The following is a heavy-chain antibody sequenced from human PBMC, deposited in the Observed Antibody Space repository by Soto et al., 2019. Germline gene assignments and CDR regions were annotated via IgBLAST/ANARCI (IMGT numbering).Heavy chain of an antibody. J-gene: IGHJ4*02. D-gene: IGHD3-10*01. CDR3: ARALGLTYGHLPIDY. CDR1: GGSISSGDYY. CDR2: IYYSGST. Sequence: QVQLQESGPGPVKPSQTLSLTCTVSGGSISSGDYYWSWIRQPPGKGLEWIGYIYYSGSTYYNPSLKSRVTISVDTSKNQFSLKVNSVTAADTAVYYCARALGLTYGHLPIDYWGQGTLVTVSS. V-gene: IGHV4-30-4*01.